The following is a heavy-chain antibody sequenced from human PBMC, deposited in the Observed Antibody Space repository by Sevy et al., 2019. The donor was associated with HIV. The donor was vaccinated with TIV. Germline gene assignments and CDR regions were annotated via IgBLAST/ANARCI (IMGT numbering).Heavy chain of an antibody. J-gene: IGHJ6*02. CDR3: ARERPGLTYYYYGMGV. CDR1: GYTFTGYY. Sequence: ASVKVSCKASGYTFTGYYMHWVRQAPGQGLEWMGWINPNSGGTNYAQKFQGRVTMTRDTSISTAYMELSRLRSDDTAVYYCARERPGLTYYYYGMGVWGQGTTVTVSS. D-gene: IGHD3-10*01. CDR2: INPNSGGT. V-gene: IGHV1-2*02.